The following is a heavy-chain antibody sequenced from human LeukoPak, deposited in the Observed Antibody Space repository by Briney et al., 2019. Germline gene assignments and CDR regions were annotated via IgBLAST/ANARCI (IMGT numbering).Heavy chain of an antibody. CDR1: GASIRSYY. J-gene: IGHJ4*02. V-gene: IGHV4-59*08. CDR2: MYYTGSTNY. D-gene: IGHD5-24*01. CDR3: ARHGPRRDGYNYDY. Sequence: SETLSLTCTVSGASIRSYYWSWIRQPPGKGLECIGYMYYTGSTNYNYNPSLKSRVTISVDTSKNQFSLKLSSVTAADRAVYYCARHGPRRDGYNYDYWGPGTLVTVSS.